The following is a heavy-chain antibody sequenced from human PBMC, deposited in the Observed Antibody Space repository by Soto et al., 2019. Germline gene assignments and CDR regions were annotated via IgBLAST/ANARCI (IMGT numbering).Heavy chain of an antibody. J-gene: IGHJ4*02. CDR1: GFTFSSYG. D-gene: IGHD3-10*01. Sequence: GSLRLSCAASGFTFSSYGMHWVRQAPGKGLEWVAVISYDGSNKYYADSVKGRFTISRDNSKNTLYLQMNSLRAEDTAVYYCAKARIYGSGSYYFDYWGQGTLVTVSS. CDR2: ISYDGSNK. CDR3: AKARIYGSGSYYFDY. V-gene: IGHV3-30*18.